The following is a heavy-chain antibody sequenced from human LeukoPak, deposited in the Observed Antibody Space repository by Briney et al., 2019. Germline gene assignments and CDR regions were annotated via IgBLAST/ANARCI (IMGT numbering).Heavy chain of an antibody. CDR2: ISSSGSTI. V-gene: IGHV3-48*04. CDR1: GFTFSIDS. CDR3: ARETSFGEAPSGMDV. D-gene: IGHD3-10*01. J-gene: IGHJ6*02. Sequence: GGSLRLSCAASGFTFSIDSLNWVRQAPGKGLEWVSYISSSGSTIYYADSVKGRFTISRDNAKNSLYLQMNSLRAEDTAVYYCARETSFGEAPSGMDVWGQGTTVTVSS.